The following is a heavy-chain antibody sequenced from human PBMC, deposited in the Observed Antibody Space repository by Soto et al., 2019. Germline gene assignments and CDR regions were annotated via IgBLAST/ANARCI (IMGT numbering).Heavy chain of an antibody. V-gene: IGHV1-69*08. D-gene: IGHD5-12*01. CDR1: GGTFSSYT. CDR2: IVPILGAV. Sequence: QVQLVQSGAEVKKPGSSVKVSCKASGGTFSSYTITWVRQAPGQGLEWMGRIVPILGAVHYAQRLQGRVSITAAESTSTVYMELSSMRSEDTAIYYCARWNEVAPIKETHYYYYGMDVWGQGTTVTVSS. CDR3: ARWNEVAPIKETHYYYYGMDV. J-gene: IGHJ6*02.